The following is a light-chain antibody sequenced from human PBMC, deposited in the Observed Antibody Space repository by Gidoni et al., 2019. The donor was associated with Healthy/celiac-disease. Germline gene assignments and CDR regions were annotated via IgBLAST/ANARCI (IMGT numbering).Light chain of an antibody. V-gene: IGKV4-1*01. J-gene: IGKJ4*01. CDR2: WAS. CDR1: QSVLYSSNNKNY. Sequence: DIVMTKSQDSLAVSLGERATINGKSSQSVLYSSNNKNYLAWYQQKPGQPPNLLIYWASTRESGVPYRFSGSGSGTDFTLTISSLQAEDVAVYYCQQYYSTPLTFGGGTKVEIK. CDR3: QQYYSTPLT.